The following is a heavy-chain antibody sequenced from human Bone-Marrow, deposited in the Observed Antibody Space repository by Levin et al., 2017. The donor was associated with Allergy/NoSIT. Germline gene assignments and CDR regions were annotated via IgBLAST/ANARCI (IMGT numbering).Heavy chain of an antibody. CDR2: IKSKTDGGTT. Sequence: PGESLKISCAASGFTLSNAWMTWVRQAPGKGLEWVGRIKSKTDGGTTDYAAPVKGRFTISRDDSKNTLYLQMNSLKSEDTALYYCTRYTYGYSDYWGQGTLVTVSS. D-gene: IGHD5-18*01. CDR1: GFTLSNAW. J-gene: IGHJ4*02. V-gene: IGHV3-15*01. CDR3: TRYTYGYSDY.